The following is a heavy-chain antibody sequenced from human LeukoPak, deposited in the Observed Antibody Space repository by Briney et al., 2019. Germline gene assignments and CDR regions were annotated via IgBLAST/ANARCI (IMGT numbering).Heavy chain of an antibody. Sequence: ASVKVSCKASGGTFRSSVISWVRQAPGQGLEWMGGIIPIFGTRKNAQKFQGRVTITADESTSTAYMELSSLRSEDTAVYYCARASYGSGTYAVEYYYMDVWGKGTTVTISS. D-gene: IGHD3-10*01. J-gene: IGHJ6*03. CDR3: ARASYGSGTYAVEYYYMDV. CDR2: IIPIFGTR. CDR1: GGTFRSSV. V-gene: IGHV1-69*13.